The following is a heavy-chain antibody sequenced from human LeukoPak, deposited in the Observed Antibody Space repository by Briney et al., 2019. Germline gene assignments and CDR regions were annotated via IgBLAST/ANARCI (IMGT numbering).Heavy chain of an antibody. D-gene: IGHD4-17*01. CDR1: GFTFSSYA. Sequence: GGSLRLSCAASGFTFSSYAMSWVRQAPGKGLEWVSSISGSGGSTYYADSVKGRFTVSRDNSKNTLHLQMNSLRAEDTAVYYCARDTAPPDTVTDYWGQGTLVTVSS. CDR3: ARDTAPPDTVTDY. J-gene: IGHJ4*02. V-gene: IGHV3-23*01. CDR2: ISGSGGST.